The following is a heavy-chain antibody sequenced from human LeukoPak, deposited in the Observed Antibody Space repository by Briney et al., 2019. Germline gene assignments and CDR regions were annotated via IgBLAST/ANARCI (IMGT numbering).Heavy chain of an antibody. Sequence: PSETLSLTCTVSGGSISSYYWSWIRQPPGKGLEWIGYIYYSGSTNYNPSLKSRVTISVDTSKNQFSLKLSSVTAADTAVYYCARVSRYDSSGYSPWGQGTLVTVSS. CDR1: GGSISSYY. CDR3: ARVSRYDSSGYSP. CDR2: IYYSGST. V-gene: IGHV4-59*01. D-gene: IGHD3-22*01. J-gene: IGHJ4*02.